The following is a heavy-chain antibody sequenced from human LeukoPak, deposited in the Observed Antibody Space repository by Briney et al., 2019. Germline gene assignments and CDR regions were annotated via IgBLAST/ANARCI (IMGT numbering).Heavy chain of an antibody. CDR2: IDWNSSNM. D-gene: IGHD2-2*01. V-gene: IGHV3-9*03. Sequence: GGSLRLSCAASGFTFGDYAMHWVRQTPGKGLEWVSGIDWNSSNMVYADSVKGRSTISRDNAKNSLCLQMSSLRAEDMALYYCAKDRSSTLDDAFDFWGQGTMVTVSS. J-gene: IGHJ3*01. CDR3: AKDRSSTLDDAFDF. CDR1: GFTFGDYA.